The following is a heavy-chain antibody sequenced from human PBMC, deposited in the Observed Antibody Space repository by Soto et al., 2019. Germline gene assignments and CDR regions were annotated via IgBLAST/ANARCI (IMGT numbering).Heavy chain of an antibody. V-gene: IGHV3-21*01. CDR1: GFIFSRYS. J-gene: IGHJ4*02. Sequence: GGSLRLSCAVSGFIFSRYSMNWVRQAPGKGLEWVSSIGTSGSYIYDTDSVKGRFTISRDNTKDSLYLQMNSLRAEDTAIYYSTRPGVGFDYWGQGTLVTVSS. CDR2: IGTSGSYI. D-gene: IGHD3-10*01. CDR3: TRPGVGFDY.